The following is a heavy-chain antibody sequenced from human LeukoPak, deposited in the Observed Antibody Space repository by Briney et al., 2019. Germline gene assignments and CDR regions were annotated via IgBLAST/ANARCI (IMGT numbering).Heavy chain of an antibody. Sequence: SQTLSLTCTVSGGSISSGGYYWSWIRQHPGKGLEWIGYIYYSGSTYYNPSLKSRVTMSVDTSKNQFSLKLSSVTAADTAVYYCARAGYYYDGSGYYYADYWGQGTLVTVSS. CDR1: GGSISSGGYY. D-gene: IGHD3-22*01. J-gene: IGHJ4*02. CDR3: ARAGYYYDGSGYYYADY. V-gene: IGHV4-31*03. CDR2: IYYSGST.